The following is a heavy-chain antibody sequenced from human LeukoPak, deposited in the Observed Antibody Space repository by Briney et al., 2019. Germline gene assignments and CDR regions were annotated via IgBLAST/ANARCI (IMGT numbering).Heavy chain of an antibody. CDR1: GFTFSSNA. J-gene: IGHJ4*02. Sequence: GGSLRLSCAASGFTFSSNAMSWVRQAPGKGLEWVSAISGSGGSTYYADSVKGRFTISRDNSKNTLYLQMNSLRAEDTAVYYCAKDHGYDFWSGYYQGWGQGTLVTVSS. D-gene: IGHD3-3*01. V-gene: IGHV3-23*01. CDR2: ISGSGGST. CDR3: AKDHGYDFWSGYYQG.